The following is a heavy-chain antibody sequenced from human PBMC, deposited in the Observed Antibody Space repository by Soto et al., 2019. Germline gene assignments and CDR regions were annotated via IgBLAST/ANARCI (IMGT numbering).Heavy chain of an antibody. CDR1: GGTFSSYA. D-gene: IGHD2-15*01. CDR3: AYGKDCSGGSCYLNWFDP. J-gene: IGHJ5*02. V-gene: IGHV1-69*06. CDR2: IIPIFGTA. Sequence: QVQLVQSGAEVKKPGSSVKVSCKASGGTFSSYAISWVRQAPGQGLEGMGGIIPIFGTANYAQKFQGRVTITADKSTRTAYMDLSSLRSEDTAVYYCAYGKDCSGGSCYLNWFDPWGQVTLVTVSS.